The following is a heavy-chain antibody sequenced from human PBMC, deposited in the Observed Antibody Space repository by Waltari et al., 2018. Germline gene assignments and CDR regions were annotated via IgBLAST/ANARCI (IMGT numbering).Heavy chain of an antibody. J-gene: IGHJ5*02. CDR1: GFTFDDYA. D-gene: IGHD1-26*01. V-gene: IGHV3-9*01. Sequence: EVYLVESGGALVQPGRSLRLSCAAAGFTFDDYAMPWVRQAPGKGREWVSGIRWNGDYRGYADSVNGRFTISRDNGKNTVYLQMNSLRPEDTALYYCTKAQYGYGGSYDWFDPWGQGTLVTVSS. CDR3: TKAQYGYGGSYDWFDP. CDR2: IRWNGDYR.